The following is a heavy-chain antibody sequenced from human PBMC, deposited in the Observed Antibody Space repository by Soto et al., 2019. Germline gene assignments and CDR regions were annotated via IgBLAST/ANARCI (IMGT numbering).Heavy chain of an antibody. Sequence: GGSLRLSCAASGFAFISYAMSWVRQAPGKGLEWVSAISGSGGSTYYAASVKGRFTISRDNAKNTLYLEMNSLRAEDTAVYYCARADIVVVPADLWHYYYMDVWGKGTTVTVSS. D-gene: IGHD2-2*01. CDR1: GFAFISYA. J-gene: IGHJ6*03. V-gene: IGHV3-23*01. CDR2: ISGSGGST. CDR3: ARADIVVVPADLWHYYYMDV.